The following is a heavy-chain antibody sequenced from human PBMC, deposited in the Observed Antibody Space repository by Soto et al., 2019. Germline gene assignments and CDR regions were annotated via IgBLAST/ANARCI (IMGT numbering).Heavy chain of an antibody. Sequence: GGSLRLSCAASGFTFSSYAMSWVRQAPGKGLEWVSAISGSGGSTYYADSVKGRFTISRDNSKNTLYLQMNSLRAEDTAVYYCAKGRVDTAMVSYYYYGMDVWGQGTTVTVSS. CDR1: GFTFSSYA. J-gene: IGHJ6*02. V-gene: IGHV3-23*01. D-gene: IGHD5-18*01. CDR2: ISGSGGST. CDR3: AKGRVDTAMVSYYYYGMDV.